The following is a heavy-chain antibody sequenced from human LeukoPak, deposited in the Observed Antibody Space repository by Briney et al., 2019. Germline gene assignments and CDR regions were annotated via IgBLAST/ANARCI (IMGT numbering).Heavy chain of an antibody. CDR1: GGSISSSSYY. J-gene: IGHJ5*02. CDR3: SVVPAAIPLRYSVP. V-gene: IGHV4-39*03. CDR2: IYYSGST. D-gene: IGHD2-2*02. Sequence: PSETLSLTCTVSGGSISSSSYYWGWIRQPPGKGLEWIGSIYYSGSTYYNPSLKSRVTISVDTSKNQFSLKLSSVTAADTAVYYCSVVPAAIPLRYSVPWGQGTLVTVSS.